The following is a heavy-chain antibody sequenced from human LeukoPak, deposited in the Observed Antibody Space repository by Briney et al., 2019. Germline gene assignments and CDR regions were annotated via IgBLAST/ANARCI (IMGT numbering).Heavy chain of an antibody. CDR1: GFPFSRHP. V-gene: IGHV3-23*01. J-gene: IGHJ4*02. D-gene: IGHD2-2*01. CDR3: AKDRHCSSIGCYRGDFDY. Sequence: GGSLRLPCSASGFPFSRHPMSGVPQATGKGVEWVSALRGCDGSTQYAHYVKGQFTISRDNYRNTLDVQMNSLSADDSVVHYCAKDRHCSSIGCYRGDFDYWGQGTLVTVSS. CDR2: LRGCDGST.